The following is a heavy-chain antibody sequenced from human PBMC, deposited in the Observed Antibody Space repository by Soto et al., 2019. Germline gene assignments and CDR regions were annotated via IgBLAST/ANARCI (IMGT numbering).Heavy chain of an antibody. CDR1: GFTFSTYG. J-gene: IGHJ4*02. CDR2: ISYDGSNE. V-gene: IGHV3-30*18. D-gene: IGHD3-9*01. CDR3: AKDRTRTIHAYYFDF. Sequence: GGSLRLSCAASGFTFSTYGMHWVRQAPDKGLEWVAAISYDGSNEYYADSVKGRFTVSRDNSKNTLYLQMNGLRTEDTAVFYCAKDRTRTIHAYYFDFWGQGALVTVSS.